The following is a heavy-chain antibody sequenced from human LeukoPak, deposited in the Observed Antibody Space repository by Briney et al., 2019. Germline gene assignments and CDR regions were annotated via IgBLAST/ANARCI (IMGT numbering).Heavy chain of an antibody. CDR3: AREFPKGSFDY. CDR1: GFTFSSYA. D-gene: IGHD2-21*01. Sequence: GGSLRLSCAASGFTFSSYAMHWVRQAPGKGLEWVAVISYDGSNKYYADSVKGRFTISRDNSKNTLYLQMNSLRAEDTAVYYCAREFPKGSFDYWGQGTLVTVSS. CDR2: ISYDGSNK. V-gene: IGHV3-30-3*01. J-gene: IGHJ4*02.